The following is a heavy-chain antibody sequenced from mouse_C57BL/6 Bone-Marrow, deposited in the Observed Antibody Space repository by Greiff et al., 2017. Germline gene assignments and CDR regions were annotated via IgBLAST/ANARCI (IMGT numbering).Heavy chain of an antibody. V-gene: IGHV1-55*01. D-gene: IGHD2-1*01. J-gene: IGHJ3*01. CDR3: ARVGGNYTWFAY. CDR1: GYTFTSYW. Sequence: QVQLQQPGAELVKPGASVKMSCKASGYTFTSYWITWVKQRPGQGLEWIGDIYPGSGSTNYNEKFKSKATLTVDTSSSPAYMQLSSLTSEDSAVYYCARVGGNYTWFAYWGQGTLVTVSA. CDR2: IYPGSGST.